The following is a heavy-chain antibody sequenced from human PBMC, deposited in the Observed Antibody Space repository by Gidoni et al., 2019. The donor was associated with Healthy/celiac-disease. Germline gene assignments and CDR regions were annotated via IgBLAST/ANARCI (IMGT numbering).Heavy chain of an antibody. CDR3: ARRQGSSSWSKYFQH. CDR2: INHSGST. Sequence: QVQLQQWGAGLLKPSETLSLTCAVYGGSFRGYYWSWIRQPPGKGLEWIGEINHSGSTNYNPSLKSRVTISVDTSKNQFSLKLSSVTAADTAVYYCARRQGSSSWSKYFQHWGQGTLVTVSS. V-gene: IGHV4-34*01. D-gene: IGHD6-13*01. J-gene: IGHJ1*01. CDR1: GGSFRGYY.